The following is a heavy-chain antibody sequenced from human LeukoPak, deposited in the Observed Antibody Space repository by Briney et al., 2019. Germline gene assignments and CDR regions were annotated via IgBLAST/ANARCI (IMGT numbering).Heavy chain of an antibody. CDR3: AKDFLGITMVRGVIITSAFDI. CDR1: GFTFSSYG. Sequence: PGRSLRLSCAASGFTFSSYGMHWVRQAPGKGLEWVAVISYDGSNKYYADSVKGRFTISRDNSKNTLYLQMNSLRAEDTAVYYCAKDFLGITMVRGVIITSAFDIWGQGTMVTVSS. CDR2: ISYDGSNK. V-gene: IGHV3-30*18. D-gene: IGHD3-10*01. J-gene: IGHJ3*02.